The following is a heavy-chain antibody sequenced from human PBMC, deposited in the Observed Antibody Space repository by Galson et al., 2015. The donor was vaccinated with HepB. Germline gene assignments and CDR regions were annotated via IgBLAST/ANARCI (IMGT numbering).Heavy chain of an antibody. J-gene: IGHJ6*02. CDR1: GFTLISYS. CDR2: ISSSGSTI. Sequence: SLRLSCAVSGFTLISYSMNWVRQAPGKGLEWVSYISSSGSTIYYADSVKGRFTISRDSAKNSLYLQMNSLRAEDTAIYYCAGYCSSTSCTGDYYYGMDVWGQGTTVTVSS. D-gene: IGHD2-2*01. V-gene: IGHV3-48*01. CDR3: AGYCSSTSCTGDYYYGMDV.